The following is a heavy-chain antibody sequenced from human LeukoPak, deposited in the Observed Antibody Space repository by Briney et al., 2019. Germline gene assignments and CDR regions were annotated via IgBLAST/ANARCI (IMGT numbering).Heavy chain of an antibody. CDR2: INSEGKST. J-gene: IGHJ4*02. V-gene: IGHV3-74*03. D-gene: IGHD2-21*01. Sequence: GGSLRLSCVSSAFTFSSQWMHWVRQVPGRRPMWVSGINSEGKSTAYADSVKGRFTISRDNARNTMYLQMNSLRAEDTAVYYCASTPPERCSGYDCYSYFDYWGQGTLVTVSS. CDR3: ASTPPERCSGYDCYSYFDY. CDR1: AFTFSSQW.